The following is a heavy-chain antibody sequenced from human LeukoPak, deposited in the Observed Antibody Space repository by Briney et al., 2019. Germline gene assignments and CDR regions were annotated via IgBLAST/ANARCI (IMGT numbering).Heavy chain of an antibody. D-gene: IGHD2-2*01. V-gene: IGHV4-30-4*07. CDR2: IYYSGST. CDR3: ARADIVVVPAAIRAFDI. CDR1: GGSISSGGYS. Sequence: PSETLSLTCAVSGGSISSGGYSWSWIRQPPGKGLEWIGYIYYSGSTYYNPSLKSRVTISVDTSKNQFSLKLSSVTAADTAVYYCARADIVVVPAAIRAFDIWGQGTMVTVSS. J-gene: IGHJ3*02.